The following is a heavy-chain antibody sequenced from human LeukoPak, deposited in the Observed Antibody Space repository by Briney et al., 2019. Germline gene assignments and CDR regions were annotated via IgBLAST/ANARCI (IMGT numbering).Heavy chain of an antibody. V-gene: IGHV3-7*01. Sequence: GGSLGLSCAASGFTFSSYWMTWVRQAPGKGLEWVANIDQDGSEKNYVDSVKGRFTISRDNGKNSLYLQMNSVRVGDTAVYYCARDIPRGAMYLDLWGQGALGTVS. J-gene: IGHJ5*02. D-gene: IGHD1-26*01. CDR1: GFTFSSYW. CDR3: ARDIPRGAMYLDL. CDR2: IDQDGSEK.